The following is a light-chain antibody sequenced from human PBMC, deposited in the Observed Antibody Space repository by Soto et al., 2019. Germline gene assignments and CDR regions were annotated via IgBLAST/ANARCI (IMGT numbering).Light chain of an antibody. J-gene: IGKJ4*01. V-gene: IGKV3-11*01. CDR2: ETS. CDR3: QQRVNWLT. Sequence: EVVLTQSPAILSSSPGERATLSCRASQSVSNYIAWYQQKPGQAPRLLIFETSNRAIGVPVRFSGSGSGTDFTLTISSLEPEDFGVYYCQQRVNWLTFGGGTKVEI. CDR1: QSVSNY.